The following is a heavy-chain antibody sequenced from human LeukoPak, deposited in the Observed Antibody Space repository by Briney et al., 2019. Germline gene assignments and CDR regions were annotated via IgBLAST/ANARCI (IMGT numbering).Heavy chain of an antibody. V-gene: IGHV4-61*01. CDR1: GGSVSSGSYY. D-gene: IGHD6-6*01. Sequence: TSETLSLTCTVSGGSVSSGSYYWRWIRQPPGKGLGWNGYIYYSGRTNYNPSLKSRVTISVDTSKNQFSLNLSSVTAADTAVYYCARVLIAARMVFDYWGQGTLVTVSS. J-gene: IGHJ4*02. CDR3: ARVLIAARMVFDY. CDR2: IYYSGRT.